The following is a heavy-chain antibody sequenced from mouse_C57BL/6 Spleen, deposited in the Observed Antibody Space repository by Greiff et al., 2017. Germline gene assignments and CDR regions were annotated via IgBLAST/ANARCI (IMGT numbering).Heavy chain of an antibody. CDR2: IDPEDGDT. D-gene: IGHD1-1*01. J-gene: IGHJ4*01. CDR1: GFNIKDYY. CDR3: TTSTVVAPMDY. Sequence: VQLKQSGAELVRPGASVKLSCTASGFNIKDYYMHWVKQRPEQGLEWIGRIDPEDGDTEYAPKFQGKATMTADTSSNTAYLQLISLTSEDTAVYYCTTSTVVAPMDYWGQGTSVTVSS. V-gene: IGHV14-1*01.